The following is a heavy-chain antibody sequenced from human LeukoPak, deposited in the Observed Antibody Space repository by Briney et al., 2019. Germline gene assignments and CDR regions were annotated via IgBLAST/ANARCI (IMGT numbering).Heavy chain of an antibody. CDR2: FDPEDGET. CDR3: ATSITIFGVVTRAFDY. Sequence: ASVKVSCKVSGYTLTELSMHWVRQAPGKGLAWMGGFDPEDGETIYAQKFQGRVTMTEDTSTDTAYMELSSLRSEDTAVYYCATSITIFGVVTRAFDYWGQGTLVTVSS. V-gene: IGHV1-24*01. J-gene: IGHJ4*02. D-gene: IGHD3-3*01. CDR1: GYTLTELS.